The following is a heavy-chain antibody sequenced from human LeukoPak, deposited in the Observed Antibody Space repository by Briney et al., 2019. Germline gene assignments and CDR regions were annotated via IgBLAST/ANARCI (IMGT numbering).Heavy chain of an antibody. D-gene: IGHD1-26*01. CDR3: ARVQSSGSYSSFDY. J-gene: IGHJ4*02. V-gene: IGHV1-18*01. Sequence: ASVKVSCKASGYTFTSYGISWVRQAPGQGLEWMGWISAYNGNTNYAQKLQGRVTMTTDTSTSTAYMELRSLRSEDTAVYYCARVQSSGSYSSFDYWGQGTLVTVSS. CDR1: GYTFTSYG. CDR2: ISAYNGNT.